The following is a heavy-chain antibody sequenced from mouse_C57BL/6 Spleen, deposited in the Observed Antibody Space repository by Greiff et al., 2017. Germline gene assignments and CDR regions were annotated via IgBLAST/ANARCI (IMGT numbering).Heavy chain of an antibody. Sequence: EVKLQESGPGLVKPSQSLSLTCSVTGYSITRGYYWNWIRQFPGNKLEWMGYISYDGSNNYNPSLKNRISITRDTSKNQFFLQLNSVTTEDTATDYWARGDGGYWYFDVWGTGTTVTVSS. CDR3: ARGDGGYWYFDV. CDR1: GYSITRGYY. CDR2: ISYDGSN. J-gene: IGHJ1*03. D-gene: IGHD3-3*01. V-gene: IGHV3-6*01.